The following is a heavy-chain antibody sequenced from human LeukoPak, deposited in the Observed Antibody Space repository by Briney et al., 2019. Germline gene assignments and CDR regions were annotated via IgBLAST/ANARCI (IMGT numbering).Heavy chain of an antibody. CDR1: GFTFSSYA. D-gene: IGHD6-19*01. CDR3: AKAGASSGWYMDLGY. CDR2: ISGSGGST. Sequence: PGGSLRLSCAASGFTFSSYAMSWVRQAPGKGLEWVSAISGSGGSTYYADSVKGRFTISRDNSKNTLYLQMNSLRAEDTAVYYCAKAGASSGWYMDLGYWGQGTLVTVSS. J-gene: IGHJ4*02. V-gene: IGHV3-23*01.